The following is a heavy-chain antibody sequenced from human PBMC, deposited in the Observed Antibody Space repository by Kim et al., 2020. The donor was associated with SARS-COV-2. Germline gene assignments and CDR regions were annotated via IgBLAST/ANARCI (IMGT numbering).Heavy chain of an antibody. J-gene: IGHJ4*01. Sequence: GGSLRLSCAASGINFSYYYMSWIRQAPGKGLEWVSYISSSGSYTKYADSLKGRFTISRDNAENSLYLEMNILRPEDTAVYYCVRVAVGPISWYYFDSCG. CDR3: VRVAVGPISWYYFDS. V-gene: IGHV3-11*05. CDR1: GINFSYYY. D-gene: IGHD6-13*01. CDR2: ISSSGSYT.